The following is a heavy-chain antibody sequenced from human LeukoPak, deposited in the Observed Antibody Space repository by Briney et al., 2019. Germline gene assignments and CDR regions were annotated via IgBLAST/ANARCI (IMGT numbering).Heavy chain of an antibody. CDR3: ATRGPNRGYCSSTSCYNHYYYYMDV. CDR1: GGTFSSYA. J-gene: IGHJ6*03. V-gene: IGHV1-69*13. CDR2: IIPIFGTA. Sequence: GASVKISCKASGGTFSSYAISWVRQAPGQGLKWMGGIIPIFGTANYAQKFQGRVTITADESTSTAYMELSSLRSEDTAVYYCATRGPNRGYCSSTSCYNHYYYYMDVWGKGTTVTVSS. D-gene: IGHD2-2*02.